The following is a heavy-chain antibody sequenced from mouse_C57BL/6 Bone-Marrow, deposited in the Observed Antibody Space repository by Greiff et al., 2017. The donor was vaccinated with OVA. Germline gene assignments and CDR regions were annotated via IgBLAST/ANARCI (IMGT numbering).Heavy chain of an antibody. CDR2: INPSTGGT. J-gene: IGHJ4*01. V-gene: IGHV1-42*01. D-gene: IGHD2-5*01. CDR3: ARTGDSNFYYYAMDY. Sequence: EVQGVESGPELVKPGASVKISCKASGYSFTGYYMNWVKQSPEKSLEWIGEINPSTGGTTYNQKFKAKATLTVDKSSSTAYMQLKSLTSEDSAVYYCARTGDSNFYYYAMDYWGQGTSVTVSS. CDR1: GYSFTGYY.